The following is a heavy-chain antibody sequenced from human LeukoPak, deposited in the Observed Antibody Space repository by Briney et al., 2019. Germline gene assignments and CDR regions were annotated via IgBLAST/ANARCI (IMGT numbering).Heavy chain of an antibody. CDR3: ARHRHDYGDYHDAFDI. J-gene: IGHJ3*02. CDR1: GYTFTGYY. Sequence: GASVKVSCKASGYTFTGYYMHWVGQAPGQGLEWMGWINPNSGGTNYAQKFQGWVTMTRDTSISTAYMELSRLRSDDTAVYYCARHRHDYGDYHDAFDIWGQGTMVTVSS. D-gene: IGHD4-17*01. CDR2: INPNSGGT. V-gene: IGHV1-2*04.